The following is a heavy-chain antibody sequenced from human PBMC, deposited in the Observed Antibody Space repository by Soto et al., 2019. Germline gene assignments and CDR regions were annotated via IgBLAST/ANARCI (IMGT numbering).Heavy chain of an antibody. V-gene: IGHV4-39*01. CDR3: PRLDKNMVKTFDY. D-gene: IGHD5-18*01. CDR1: GGSISSDNTY. Sequence: QLQLQESGPGLVKPSETLSLTCTVSGGSISSDNTYWAWIRQPPEKGLEWIGTIYYSGTTYYNPSLKSRVTMSVDTSKNQFSLKLRSVSAADTAVYSCPRLDKNMVKTFDYWGQGTLVTVSS. CDR2: IYYSGTT. J-gene: IGHJ4*02.